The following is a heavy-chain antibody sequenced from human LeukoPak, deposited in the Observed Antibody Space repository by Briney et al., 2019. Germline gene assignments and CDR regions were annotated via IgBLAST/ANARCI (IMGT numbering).Heavy chain of an antibody. J-gene: IGHJ5*02. Sequence: SETLSLTCTVSGGSISSSSYHWGWIRQPPGKGLEWIGTIYYSGSTYYSPSLKSRVTISVDRSKNQFSLKLSSVTAADTAVYYCARYSGSPYGAWFDPWGQGTLVTVSS. CDR3: ARYSGSPYGAWFDP. D-gene: IGHD1-26*01. V-gene: IGHV4-39*07. CDR1: GGSISSSSYH. CDR2: IYYSGST.